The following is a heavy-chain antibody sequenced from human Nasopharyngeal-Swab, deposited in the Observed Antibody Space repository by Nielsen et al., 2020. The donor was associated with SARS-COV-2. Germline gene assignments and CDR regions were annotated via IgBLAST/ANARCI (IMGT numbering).Heavy chain of an antibody. Sequence: WIRQPPGKGLEWVAVISYDGSNKYYADSVKGRFTISRDNSKNTLYLQMNSLRAEDTAVYYCGGVDFDSWGQGTLVTVSS. J-gene: IGHJ4*02. CDR2: ISYDGSNK. V-gene: IGHV3-30-3*01. CDR3: GGVDFDS. D-gene: IGHD3-16*01.